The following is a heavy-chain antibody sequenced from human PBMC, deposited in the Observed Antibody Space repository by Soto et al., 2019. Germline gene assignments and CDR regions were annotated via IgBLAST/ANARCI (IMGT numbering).Heavy chain of an antibody. J-gene: IGHJ4*02. D-gene: IGHD4-17*01. V-gene: IGHV4-34*01. CDR2: INHSGST. CDR1: GGSISSYY. CDR3: ARGLDWVGDYD. Sequence: SETLSLTCTVSGGSISSYYWSWIRQPPGKGLEWIGEINHSGSTNYNPSLKSRVTISVDTSKNQFSLKLSSVTAADTAVYYCARGLDWVGDYDWGQGTLVTVSS.